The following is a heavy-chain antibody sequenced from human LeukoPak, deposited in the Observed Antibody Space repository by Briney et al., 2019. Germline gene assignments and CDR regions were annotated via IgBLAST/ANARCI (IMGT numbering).Heavy chain of an antibody. CDR3: ARGRMRNYYDSSGYYQEFDY. V-gene: IGHV1-8*03. CDR1: GCTFTSYD. CDR2: MNPNSGNT. Sequence: ASVKVSCKASGCTFTSYDINWVRQATGEGLEWMGWMNPNSGNTGYAQKFQGRVTITRNTSISTAYMELSSLRSEDTAVYYCARGRMRNYYDSSGYYQEFDYWGQGTLVTVSS. J-gene: IGHJ4*02. D-gene: IGHD3-22*01.